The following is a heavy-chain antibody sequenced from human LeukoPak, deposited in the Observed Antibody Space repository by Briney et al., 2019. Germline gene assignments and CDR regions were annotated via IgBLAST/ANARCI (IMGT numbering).Heavy chain of an antibody. Sequence: GGSLRLSCAASGFTFMSYAMGWVRQAPGKGLEWVAAISGSGGSTFYAGSVQGRFTISRDNSNSTLYVQMSSLRAEDTALYFCAKRSPVLVVTAEGDYFDYLGQGTLVSVSS. CDR2: ISGSGGST. D-gene: IGHD2-21*02. V-gene: IGHV3-23*01. CDR1: GFTFMSYA. CDR3: AKRSPVLVVTAEGDYFDY. J-gene: IGHJ4*02.